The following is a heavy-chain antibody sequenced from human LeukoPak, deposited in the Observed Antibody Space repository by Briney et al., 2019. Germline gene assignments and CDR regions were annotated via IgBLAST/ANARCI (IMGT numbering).Heavy chain of an antibody. CDR1: GFTFSSYA. D-gene: IGHD2-21*02. CDR3: ARTYCGGDCYDLYFQH. CDR2: ISYDGSNK. V-gene: IGHV3-30*04. J-gene: IGHJ1*01. Sequence: GGSLRLSCAASGFTFSSYAMHWVRQAPGKGLEWVAVISYDGSNKYYADSVKGRFTISRDKSKNTLYLQMNSLRAEDTAVYYCARTYCGGDCYDLYFQHWGQGTLVTVSS.